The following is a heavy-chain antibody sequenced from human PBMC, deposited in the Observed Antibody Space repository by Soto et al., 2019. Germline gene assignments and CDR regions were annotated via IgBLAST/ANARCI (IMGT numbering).Heavy chain of an antibody. CDR3: ACSGPVLKKFDY. V-gene: IGHV4-31*03. D-gene: IGHD2-15*01. CDR2: IYYSGST. Sequence: PSETLSLTCTVSGGSISSGGYYWSWIRQHPGKGLEWIGYIYYSGSTYYNPSLNSRVTISVDTSKNQFSLKLSSVTAADTAVYYCACSGPVLKKFDYWGQGTLVTVSS. CDR1: GGSISSGGYY. J-gene: IGHJ4*02.